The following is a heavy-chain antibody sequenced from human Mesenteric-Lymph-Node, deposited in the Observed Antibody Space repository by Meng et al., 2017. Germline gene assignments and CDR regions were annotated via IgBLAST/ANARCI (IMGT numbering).Heavy chain of an antibody. CDR1: GFTFSSYW. V-gene: IGHV3-15*01. J-gene: IGHJ4*02. Sequence: GESLKISCAASGFTFSSYWMSWVRQAPGKGLEWVGRIKSKTDGGTTDYAAPVKGRFTISRDDSKNTLYLQMNSLKTEDTAVYYCTTDLYYYGSGSPPDYWGQGTLVTVSS. CDR3: TTDLYYYGSGSPPDY. CDR2: IKSKTDGGTT. D-gene: IGHD3-10*01.